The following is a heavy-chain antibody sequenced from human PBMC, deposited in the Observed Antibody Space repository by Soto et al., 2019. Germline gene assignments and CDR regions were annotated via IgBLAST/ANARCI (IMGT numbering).Heavy chain of an antibody. J-gene: IGHJ4*02. CDR3: ARDCYDSSGSFDY. Sequence: GGSLRLSCAASGFTFSSYAMHWVRQAPGKGLEWVAVISYDGSNKYYADSVRGRFTIPRDNSKNTLYLQMNSLRAEDTAVYYCARDCYDSSGSFDYWGQGTLVTVSS. CDR2: ISYDGSNK. D-gene: IGHD3-22*01. V-gene: IGHV3-30-3*01. CDR1: GFTFSSYA.